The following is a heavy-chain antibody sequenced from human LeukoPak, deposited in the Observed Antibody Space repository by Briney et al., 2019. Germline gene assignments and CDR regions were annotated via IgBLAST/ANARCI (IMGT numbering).Heavy chain of an antibody. CDR1: GYTFTGYY. CDR2: IDPNSGGT. V-gene: IGHV1-2*02. CDR3: ARDLYYSSGYHKVYYGMDV. J-gene: IGHJ6*02. D-gene: IGHD3-22*01. Sequence: GASVKVSCKASGYTFTGYYMHWVRQAPGQGLEWMGWIDPNSGGTNYAQKFQGRVTMTRDTSISTAYMELSRLRSDDTAVYYCARDLYYSSGYHKVYYGMDVWGQGTTVTLSS.